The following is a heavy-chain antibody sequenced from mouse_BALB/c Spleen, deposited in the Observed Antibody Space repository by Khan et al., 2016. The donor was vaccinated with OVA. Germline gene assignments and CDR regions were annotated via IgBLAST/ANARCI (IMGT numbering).Heavy chain of an antibody. CDR3: APHLTGSFAY. J-gene: IGHJ3*01. CDR1: GFTFSSYS. D-gene: IGHD4-1*01. V-gene: IGHV5-6*01. Sequence: EVELVESGGDLVKPGGSLKLSCAASGFTFSSYSMSWVRQTPEKRLEWVASISSGGDYTYYPDSLKGRFTISRDKDKNTLYLQMRTLKSEEVAMCSCAPHLTGSFAYWGQGTMVTVSA. CDR2: ISSGGDYT.